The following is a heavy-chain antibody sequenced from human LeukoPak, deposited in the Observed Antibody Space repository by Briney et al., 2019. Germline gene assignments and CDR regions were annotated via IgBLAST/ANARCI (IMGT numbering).Heavy chain of an antibody. J-gene: IGHJ2*01. Sequence: GGSLRLSCAASRFTISSHWMSWVRQAPGKGLEWVAKIKHDGREKYYVDAVKGRFTISKDNAKNSLYLQMNSLRAEDTAVYYCARGGRWLQFWYFDLWGRGTLVTVSS. V-gene: IGHV3-7*01. CDR1: RFTISSHW. D-gene: IGHD5-24*01. CDR3: ARGGRWLQFWYFDL. CDR2: IKHDGREK.